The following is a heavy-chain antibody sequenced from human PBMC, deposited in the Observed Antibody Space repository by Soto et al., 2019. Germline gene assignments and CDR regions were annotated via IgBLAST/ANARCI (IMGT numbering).Heavy chain of an antibody. D-gene: IGHD3-22*01. CDR1: GFMFSSYA. Sequence: PGGSLRLSCAASGFMFSSYAMSWVRQAAGKGLEWVSAISGSGGSTYYADSVKGRFTISRDNSKNTLYLQMNSLRAEDTAVYYCAKDGEAADSSGYYYAYFDYWGQGTLVTVSS. CDR2: ISGSGGST. V-gene: IGHV3-23*01. CDR3: AKDGEAADSSGYYYAYFDY. J-gene: IGHJ4*02.